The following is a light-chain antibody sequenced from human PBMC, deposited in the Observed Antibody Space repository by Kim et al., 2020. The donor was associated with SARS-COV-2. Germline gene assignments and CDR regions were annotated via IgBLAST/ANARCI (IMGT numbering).Light chain of an antibody. J-gene: IGLJ2*01. V-gene: IGLV3-19*01. CDR3: NSRDNNDNVL. CDR1: SLRSYY. Sequence: VALGQTVRITCQGDSLRSYYTTWYQQKPGQAPIVVVYGKNNRPSGIPDRFSGCSSGNTASLTITGTQAGDEADYYCNSRDNNDNVLFGGGTRLTVL. CDR2: GKN.